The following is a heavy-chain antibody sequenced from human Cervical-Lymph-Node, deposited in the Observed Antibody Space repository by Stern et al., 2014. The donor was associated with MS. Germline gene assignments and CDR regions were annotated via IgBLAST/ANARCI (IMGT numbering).Heavy chain of an antibody. J-gene: IGHJ5*02. CDR2: IFPVFGTP. Sequence: VQLVESGAEVTQPGSSVKVSCEASGGTFSKFPSSWVRQAPGQGLAWMGGIFPVFGTPTYAQEFRGRVTITADVSTSTVYMELSSLRSDDTAVYYCALSSETSDRWYSLGYDLWGQGTLVTVSS. D-gene: IGHD6-13*01. V-gene: IGHV1-69*01. CDR3: ALSSETSDRWYSLGYDL. CDR1: GGTFSKFP.